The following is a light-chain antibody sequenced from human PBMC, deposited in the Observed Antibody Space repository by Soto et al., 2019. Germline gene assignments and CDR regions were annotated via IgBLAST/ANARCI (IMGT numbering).Light chain of an antibody. Sequence: QSALTQPASVSGSPGQSITISCTGTSSDVGGYNYVSWYQHHPGKAPKLMIYDVSNRPSGVSNRFSGSKSGNTASLTISGLQAEDEADYYCSSYTSSSPDVVFGGGTNLTVL. V-gene: IGLV2-14*03. CDR1: SSDVGGYNY. J-gene: IGLJ2*01. CDR3: SSYTSSSPDVV. CDR2: DVS.